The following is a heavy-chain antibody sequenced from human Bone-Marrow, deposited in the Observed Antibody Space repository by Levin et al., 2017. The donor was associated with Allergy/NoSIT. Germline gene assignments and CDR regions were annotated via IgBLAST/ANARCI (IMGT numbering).Heavy chain of an antibody. Sequence: TGGSLRLSCAASGFTFGSYSMNWGRQAPGKGLEWVSFIRSSSSDIYYADSVRGRFTTSRDDARNSLSLHMNSLRDEDTAVYYCARDSGSSGARAFDIWGQGTMVTVSS. D-gene: IGHD6-19*01. J-gene: IGHJ3*02. CDR2: IRSSSSDI. V-gene: IGHV3-48*02. CDR1: GFTFGSYS. CDR3: ARDSGSSGARAFDI.